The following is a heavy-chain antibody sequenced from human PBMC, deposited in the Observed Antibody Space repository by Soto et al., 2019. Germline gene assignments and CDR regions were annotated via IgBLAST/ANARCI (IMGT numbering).Heavy chain of an antibody. Sequence: SVKVSCKASGGTFSSYTISWVRQAPGQGLEWMGRISPILGIANYAQKFQGRVTITADKSTSTAYMELSSLRSEDTAVYYCAADVGGYIYGLARHWGLGTLVTVSS. V-gene: IGHV1-69*02. D-gene: IGHD4-17*01. CDR2: ISPILGIA. CDR1: GGTFSSYT. J-gene: IGHJ4*02. CDR3: AADVGGYIYGLARH.